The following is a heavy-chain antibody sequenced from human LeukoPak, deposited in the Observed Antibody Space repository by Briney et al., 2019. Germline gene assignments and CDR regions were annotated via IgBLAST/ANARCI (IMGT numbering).Heavy chain of an antibody. CDR3: ARALGAIGAFDI. D-gene: IGHD2-21*01. V-gene: IGHV4-30-2*01. CDR1: GGSISSGGYS. Sequence: PSQTLSLTCAVSGGSISSGGYSWSWIRQPPGKGLEWIGYIYHSGSTYYNPSLKSRVTISVGRSKNQFSLKLSSVTAADTAVYYCARALGAIGAFDIWGQGTMVTVSS. J-gene: IGHJ3*02. CDR2: IYHSGST.